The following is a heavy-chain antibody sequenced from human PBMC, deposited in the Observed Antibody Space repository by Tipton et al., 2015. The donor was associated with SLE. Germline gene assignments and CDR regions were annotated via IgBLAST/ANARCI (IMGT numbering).Heavy chain of an antibody. CDR2: IYYTGHT. CDR3: ARRASSGYYSGLWYCDL. V-gene: IGHV4-39*01. J-gene: IGHJ2*01. CDR1: GGSISSRSYY. D-gene: IGHD3-22*01. Sequence: TLSLTCTVSGGSISSRSYYWGWIRQPPGKGLEWIGSIYYTGHTYFNPSLKSRVTISEDTSKNQFSLKLSFVTAADTAVYYCARRASSGYYSGLWYCDLWGRGTLVTVSS.